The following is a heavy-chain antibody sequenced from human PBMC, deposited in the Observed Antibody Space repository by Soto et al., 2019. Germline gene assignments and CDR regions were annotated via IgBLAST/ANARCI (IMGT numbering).Heavy chain of an antibody. V-gene: IGHV6-1*01. CDR3: AREMVGIAVAGTEFVYYYCGMDV. D-gene: IGHD6-19*01. CDR2: TYYRSKWYN. Sequence: QTLSLTCAISGDSVSSNSAAWNWIRQSPSRGLEWLGRTYYRSKWYNDYAVSVKSRITINPDTSKNQFSLQLNSVTPEDTAVYYCAREMVGIAVAGTEFVYYYCGMDVWGQGTTVTVSS. J-gene: IGHJ6*02. CDR1: GDSVSSNSAA.